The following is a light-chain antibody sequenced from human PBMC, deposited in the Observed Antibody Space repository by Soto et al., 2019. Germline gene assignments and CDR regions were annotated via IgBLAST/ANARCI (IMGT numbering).Light chain of an antibody. CDR2: DAS. CDR3: QQYGSSPAT. Sequence: ETVLTQSPGTLSLSPGDRATLSCRASQSVSSSYLAWYQQKPGQAPRLLIYDASRRATGIPDRFSGSGSGTDFTLTIRRLETEDFVVYDCQQYGSSPATVGQGTKGDIK. J-gene: IGKJ1*01. CDR1: QSVSSSY. V-gene: IGKV3-20*01.